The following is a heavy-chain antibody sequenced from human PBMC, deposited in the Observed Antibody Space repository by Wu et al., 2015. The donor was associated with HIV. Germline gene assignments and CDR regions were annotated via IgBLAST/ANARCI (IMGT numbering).Heavy chain of an antibody. D-gene: IGHD1-7*01. V-gene: IGHV4-30-4*08. CDR2: IFSNGNT. J-gene: IGHJ3*02. CDR3: AREAWNSLGWLGFDI. Sequence: QVQLQESGPGLVKPSQTLSLTCSLSDSLTSGDYYWTWIRQSPGKGLEWIGYIFSNGNTKYSPSLQSRVTIPLDTSNNRFSLKLTSVTAADTGMYYCAREAWNSLGWLGFDIWGQGTMVTVSS. CDR1: DSLTSGDYY.